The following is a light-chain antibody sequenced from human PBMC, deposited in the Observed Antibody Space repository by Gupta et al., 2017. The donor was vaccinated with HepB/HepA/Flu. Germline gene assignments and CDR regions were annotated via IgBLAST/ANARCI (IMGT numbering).Light chain of an antibody. Sequence: VLTLSPGTLSLSPGEIATLSCRASQSVSSSYLAWYPQKPGQAPRLLIYGASSRATGIPDRFSGSGSGTDFTLTISRLEPEDFAVDYCQQYGSSPQSSFGQGTKLESK. J-gene: IGKJ2*04. CDR3: QQYGSSPQSS. CDR2: GAS. V-gene: IGKV3-20*01. CDR1: QSVSSSY.